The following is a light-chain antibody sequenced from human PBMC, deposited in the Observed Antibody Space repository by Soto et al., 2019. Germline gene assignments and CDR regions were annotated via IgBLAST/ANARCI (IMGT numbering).Light chain of an antibody. CDR1: QSVSSN. CDR2: GAS. Sequence: EIVMTQSPATLSVSPGERATLSCRANQSVSSNLAWYQQKPGQAPRLLIYGASTRATGIPARFSGSGSGTEFTLTISSLQSEDFAVYYCQQYNNWPPGWTFGQGTKVEIK. J-gene: IGKJ1*01. CDR3: QQYNNWPPGWT. V-gene: IGKV3-15*01.